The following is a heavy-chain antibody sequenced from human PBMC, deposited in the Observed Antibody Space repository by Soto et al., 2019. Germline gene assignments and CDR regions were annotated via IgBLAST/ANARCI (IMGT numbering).Heavy chain of an antibody. CDR1: GVSISSGGYY. V-gene: IGHV4-31*03. D-gene: IGHD3-10*01. J-gene: IGHJ4*02. CDR2: IYYRGST. CDR3: ARGFGESNFDY. Sequence: QVQLQESGPGLVKPSQTLSLTCTVSGVSISSGGYYWSWIRHHPGKGMEWIGYIYYRGSTSYNPSLKSRVTISVDTSKNQFSLKLSSVTDADTAVSYCARGFGESNFDYWGQGTLVTVCS.